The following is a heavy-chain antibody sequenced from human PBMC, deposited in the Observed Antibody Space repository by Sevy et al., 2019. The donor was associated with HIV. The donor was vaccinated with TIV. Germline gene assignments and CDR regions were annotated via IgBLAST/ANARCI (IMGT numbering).Heavy chain of an antibody. V-gene: IGHV3-23*01. D-gene: IGHD3-22*01. J-gene: IGHJ3*02. Sequence: QLGGSLRLSCKPSGFTFTSYAMSWVRQAPGKGLEWVSTIYGSGGATYYADSVKGRFTISRDNSKNTLYLQMNSLRIEDTAVYYCAGGRYDSSGSFDAFDIWGQWTMVTVSS. CDR2: IYGSGGAT. CDR3: AGGRYDSSGSFDAFDI. CDR1: GFTFTSYA.